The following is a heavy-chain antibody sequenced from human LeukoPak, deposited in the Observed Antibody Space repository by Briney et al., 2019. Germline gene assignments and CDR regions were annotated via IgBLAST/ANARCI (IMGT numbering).Heavy chain of an antibody. CDR3: ARAVTSTEGY. CDR1: GFTFSTYW. Sequence: GGSLRLSCAASGFTFSTYWLTWVPQAPGKGLKWLASLNQDGSEKYYVDSVKGRFTISRDNAQKSLYLEMKSLSAKDTAVYYCARAVTSTEGYWGQGTLVTVSS. CDR2: LNQDGSEK. V-gene: IGHV3-7*03. J-gene: IGHJ4*02.